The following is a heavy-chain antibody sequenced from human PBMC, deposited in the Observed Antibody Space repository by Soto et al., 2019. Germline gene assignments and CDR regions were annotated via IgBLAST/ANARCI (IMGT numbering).Heavy chain of an antibody. CDR2: ISGGGDST. D-gene: IGHD6-13*01. CDR3: AKDRIATTGTLYGWDC. CDR1: GFTFSNYA. J-gene: IGHJ4*02. Sequence: GGSLRLSCAASGFTFSNYAMSWVRQAPGKWLEWVSGISGGGDSTYYADSVKGRFTISRDNSKNTLYLQMNTVRAEDTAVYYCAKDRIATTGTLYGWDCWGQGTLVTVSS. V-gene: IGHV3-23*01.